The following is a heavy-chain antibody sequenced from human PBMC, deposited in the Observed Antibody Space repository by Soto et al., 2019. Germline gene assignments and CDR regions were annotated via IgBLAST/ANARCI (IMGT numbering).Heavy chain of an antibody. Sequence: SETLSLTCIVSGGSITRRISYWAWIRQPPGKGLEWVGTFYDGNTYHNPSPRSRITIAVDTSKNQFSLKLNSVAAADTAFYYCATTRGLAVGGSFDYWGQGMLVTVSS. J-gene: IGHJ4*02. CDR2: FYDGNT. CDR1: GGSITRRISY. CDR3: ATTRGLAVGGSFDY. V-gene: IGHV4-39*01. D-gene: IGHD3-10*01.